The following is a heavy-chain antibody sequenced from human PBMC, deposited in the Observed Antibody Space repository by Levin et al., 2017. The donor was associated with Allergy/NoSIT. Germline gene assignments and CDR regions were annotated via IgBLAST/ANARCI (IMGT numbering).Heavy chain of an antibody. D-gene: IGHD6-19*01. V-gene: IGHV3-23*01. CDR1: GFTFSSYA. J-gene: IGHJ4*02. Sequence: GESLKISCAASGFTFSSYAMSWVRQAPGKGLEWVSAISGSGGSTYYADSVKGRFTISRDNSKNTLYLQMNSLRAEDTAVYYCAASSGWYGYYYFDYWGQGTLVTVSS. CDR2: ISGSGGST. CDR3: AASSGWYGYYYFDY.